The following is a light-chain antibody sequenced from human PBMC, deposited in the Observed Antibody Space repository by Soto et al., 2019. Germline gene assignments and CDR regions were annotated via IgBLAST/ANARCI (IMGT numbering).Light chain of an antibody. CDR1: QSISANY. CDR2: GAS. CDR3: QQYGSSPKYT. J-gene: IGKJ2*01. V-gene: IGKV3-20*01. Sequence: EIVLTQSPGTLSLSPGERVTLSCRASQSISANYLAWYQQKPGQAPRLLIYGASSRATGIPDRFSGSGSGTDFTLTISRLEPEDFALYYCQQYGSSPKYTFGQGTKVDIK.